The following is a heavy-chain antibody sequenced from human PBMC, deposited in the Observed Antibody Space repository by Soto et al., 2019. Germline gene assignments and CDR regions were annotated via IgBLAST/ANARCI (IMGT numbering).Heavy chain of an antibody. CDR3: AKLPPGPHYDTLGSNYYGMDV. J-gene: IGHJ6*02. Sequence: GGSLRLSCAASGFTFSSYGMHWVRQAPDKGLEWVAVISYDGSNKYYVDSVKGRFTISRDNSKNTLYLQMNSLRAEDTAVYYCAKLPPGPHYDTLGSNYYGMDVWGQGTTVTVSS. D-gene: IGHD3-9*01. V-gene: IGHV3-30*18. CDR2: ISYDGSNK. CDR1: GFTFSSYG.